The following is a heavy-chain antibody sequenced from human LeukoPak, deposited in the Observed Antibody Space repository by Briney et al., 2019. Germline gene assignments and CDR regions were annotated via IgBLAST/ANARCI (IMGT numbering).Heavy chain of an antibody. V-gene: IGHV3-33*06. J-gene: IGHJ4*02. CDR2: IWYDGSNK. CDR1: GFTFSSYG. D-gene: IGHD3-10*01. Sequence: GGSLRLSCAASGFTFSSYGMHWVRQAPGKGLEWVAVIWYDGSNKYYADSVKGRFTISRDNSKNTLYLQMNSLRAEDTAVYYCAKKGASGMNRQADNWGQGTLVTVSS. CDR3: AKKGASGMNRQADN.